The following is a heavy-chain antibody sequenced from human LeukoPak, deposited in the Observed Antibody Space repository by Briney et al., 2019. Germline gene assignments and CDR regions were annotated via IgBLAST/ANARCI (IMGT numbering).Heavy chain of an antibody. V-gene: IGHV3-30-3*01. CDR2: ISYDGSNK. Sequence: QPGGSLRLSCAASGFTFSSYAVHWVRQAPGKGLEWVAVISYDGSNKYYADSVKGRFTISRDNSKNTLYLQMNSLRAEDTAVYYCARGAVVPAAPIDYWGQGTLVTVSS. J-gene: IGHJ4*02. CDR3: ARGAVVPAAPIDY. CDR1: GFTFSSYA. D-gene: IGHD2-2*01.